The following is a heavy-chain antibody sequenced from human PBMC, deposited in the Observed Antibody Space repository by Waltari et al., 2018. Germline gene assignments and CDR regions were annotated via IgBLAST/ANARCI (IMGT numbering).Heavy chain of an antibody. CDR1: GGSFSGYY. CDR3: ARGRYYYDPLTDY. Sequence: QVQLQQWGAGLLKPSETLSLTCAVYGGSFSGYYWSWIRQPPGKGLEWIGEINHSGSTNYNPSLKSRVTISVDTSKNQFSLKLSSVTAADTAVYYCARGRYYYDPLTDYWGQGTLVTVSS. J-gene: IGHJ4*02. V-gene: IGHV4-34*01. CDR2: INHSGST. D-gene: IGHD3-22*01.